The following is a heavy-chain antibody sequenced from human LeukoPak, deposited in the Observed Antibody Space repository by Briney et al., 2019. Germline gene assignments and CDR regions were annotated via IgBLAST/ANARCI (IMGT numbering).Heavy chain of an antibody. CDR1: GFTFSSYS. V-gene: IGHV3-21*01. J-gene: IGHJ4*02. Sequence: GGSLRLSCAASGFTFSSYSMNWVRQAPGKGLEWVSSISSSSSYIYYADSVKGRFTISRDNAKNSLYLQMNSLRAEDTAVYYCARDFVYGSGSYPFAYWGQGTLVTVSS. D-gene: IGHD3-10*01. CDR2: ISSSSSYI. CDR3: ARDFVYGSGSYPFAY.